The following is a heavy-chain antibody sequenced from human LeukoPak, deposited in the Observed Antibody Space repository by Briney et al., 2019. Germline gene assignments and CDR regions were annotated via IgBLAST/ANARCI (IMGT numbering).Heavy chain of an antibody. J-gene: IGHJ4*02. CDR3: ARYEQQLETLDY. V-gene: IGHV1-2*02. CDR1: GYTFTGYY. Sequence: ASVKVSCKASGYTFTGYYMHWVRQAPGQGLEWMGWINPNSGGTNYAQKFQGRVTMTRDTSISTAYMEPSRLRSDDTAVYYCARYEQQLETLDYWGQGTLVTVSS. D-gene: IGHD6-13*01. CDR2: INPNSGGT.